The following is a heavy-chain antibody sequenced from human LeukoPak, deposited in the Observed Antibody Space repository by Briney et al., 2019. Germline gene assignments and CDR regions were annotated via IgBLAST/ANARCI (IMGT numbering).Heavy chain of an antibody. CDR1: GFTFSNYW. V-gene: IGHV3-74*01. Sequence: PAGSLRLSCAASGFTFSNYWMHWVRQAPGKGLVWVSRINSDGSSRNYADSVKGRFTISRDNAKNTLYLQMNSRRAEDTAVYCCASASSHRIAAGGDYWGQGTLVTVSS. CDR3: ASASSHRIAAGGDY. CDR2: INSDGSSR. J-gene: IGHJ4*02. D-gene: IGHD6-13*01.